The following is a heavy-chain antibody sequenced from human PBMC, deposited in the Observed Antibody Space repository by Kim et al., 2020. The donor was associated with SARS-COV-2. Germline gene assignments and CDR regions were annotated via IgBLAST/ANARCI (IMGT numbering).Heavy chain of an antibody. D-gene: IGHD3-10*01. CDR3: AREPYYYGSGSYGSFDY. J-gene: IGHJ4*02. Sequence: FQGRVTITADESTSTAYMELSSLRSEDTAVYYCAREPYYYGSGSYGSFDYWGQGTLVTVSS. V-gene: IGHV1-69*01.